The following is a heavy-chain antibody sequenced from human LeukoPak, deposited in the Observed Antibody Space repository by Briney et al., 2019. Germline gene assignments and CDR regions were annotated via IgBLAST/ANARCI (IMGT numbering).Heavy chain of an antibody. CDR3: ARVIEWGEYRSGGSCPPSTAFDI. V-gene: IGHV3-48*01. CDR1: GFTFSSYS. J-gene: IGHJ3*02. Sequence: PGGSLRLSCAASGFTFSSYSMNWVRQAPGKGLEWVSYISSSSSTIYYADSVKGRFTISRDKAKNSLYLQMNSLRAEDTAVYYCARVIEWGEYRSGGSCPPSTAFDIWGQGTMVTVSS. D-gene: IGHD2-15*01. CDR2: ISSSSSTI.